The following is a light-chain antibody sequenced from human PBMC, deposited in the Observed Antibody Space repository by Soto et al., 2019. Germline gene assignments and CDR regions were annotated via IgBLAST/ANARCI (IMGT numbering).Light chain of an antibody. CDR2: DGS. CDR3: QHYKTYSRT. V-gene: IGKV1-5*01. Sequence: DIQMTQSPSTLSASVGDRVTITCRASQSISSWLAWYQQKPGKAPKLLIYDGSSFESGVPSRFSGSGSGTEFTLTISSLQPDDFATYYCQHYKTYSRTFGQGTKVEIK. J-gene: IGKJ1*01. CDR1: QSISSW.